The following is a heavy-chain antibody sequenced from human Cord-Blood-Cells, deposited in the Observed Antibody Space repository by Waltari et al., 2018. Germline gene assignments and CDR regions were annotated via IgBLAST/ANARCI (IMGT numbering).Heavy chain of an antibody. CDR1: GGSISSSSYY. V-gene: IGHV4-39*01. CDR2: SYYSGRT. Sequence: QLQLQESGPGLVKPSETLSLTCTVSGGSISSSSYYWGWIRQPPGKGLEWIGSSYYSGRTYYNPSLRSRVTISVDTSKNQFSLKLSSVTAADTAVYYCASRPGAAAGTFDYWGQGTLVTVSS. CDR3: ASRPGAAAGTFDY. J-gene: IGHJ4*02. D-gene: IGHD6-13*01.